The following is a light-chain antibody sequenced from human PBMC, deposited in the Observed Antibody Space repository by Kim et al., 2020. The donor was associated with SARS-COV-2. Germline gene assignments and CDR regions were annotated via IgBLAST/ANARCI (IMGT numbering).Light chain of an antibody. CDR3: QQYNNWPWT. V-gene: IGKV3-15*01. CDR1: QGVTSQ. J-gene: IGKJ1*01. CDR2: GAS. Sequence: VSPGERTTLSCRASQGVTSQLAWYQQRPGQAPRLLIYGASTRATGIPARFSGSGSGTEFIFTISSLQSEDFAAYYCQQYNNWPWTFGQGTKVDIK.